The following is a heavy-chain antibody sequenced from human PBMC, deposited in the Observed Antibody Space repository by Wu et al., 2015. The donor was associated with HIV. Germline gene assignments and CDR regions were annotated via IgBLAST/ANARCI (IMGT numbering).Heavy chain of an antibody. J-gene: IGHJ6*03. CDR3: TTGGESDIPPTYYMDV. Sequence: GAEVKKPGASVNISCKASGYAFSSYYIYWVRQAPGQGLEWMGIINPSSAYATYAQKFQGRITMTRDASTSTVYMELISLSSEDTAVYYCTTGGESDIPPTYYMDVWGKGTTVTVSS. V-gene: IGHV1-46*03. CDR1: GYAFSSYY. D-gene: IGHD2-21*01. CDR2: INPSSAYA.